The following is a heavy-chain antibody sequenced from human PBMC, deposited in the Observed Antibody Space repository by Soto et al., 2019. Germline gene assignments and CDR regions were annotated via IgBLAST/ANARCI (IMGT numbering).Heavy chain of an antibody. J-gene: IGHJ4*02. V-gene: IGHV4-39*01. Sequence: SETLSLTCTVSGGSISSSSYYWGWIRQPPGKGLEWIGSIYYSGSTYYNPSLKSRVTISVDTSKNQFSLKLSSVTAADTAVYYCARKAYYYDSSGYYRPDFDYWGQGTLVTVSS. CDR1: GGSISSSSYY. CDR2: IYYSGST. CDR3: ARKAYYYDSSGYYRPDFDY. D-gene: IGHD3-22*01.